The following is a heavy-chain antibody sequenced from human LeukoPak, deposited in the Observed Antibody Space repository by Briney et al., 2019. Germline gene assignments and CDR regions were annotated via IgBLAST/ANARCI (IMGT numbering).Heavy chain of an antibody. V-gene: IGHV3-74*01. CDR2: ISFDGST. CDR1: GFTFSDYW. Sequence: SGGSLRLSCAVSGFTFSDYWMHWVRQAPGKGLVWVSCISFDGSTTYADSVKGRFTISRDNAKNTVHLQMDSLTVEDTAVYYCAVSNWMDPWGQGTLVTVSS. CDR3: AVSNWMDP. J-gene: IGHJ5*02.